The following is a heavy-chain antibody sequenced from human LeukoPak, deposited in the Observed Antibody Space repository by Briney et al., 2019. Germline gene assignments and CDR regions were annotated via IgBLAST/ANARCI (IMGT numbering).Heavy chain of an antibody. CDR2: IYYSGST. J-gene: IGHJ4*02. V-gene: IGHV4-31*03. D-gene: IGHD6-19*01. Sequence: SETLSLTCTVSGGSISSGGYSWSWIRQHPGKGLEWIGYIYYSGSTYYNPSLKSRVTISVDTSKNQFSLKLSSVTAADTAVYYCARTGGIAVAGTDYWGQGTLVTVSS. CDR1: GGSISSGGYS. CDR3: ARTGGIAVAGTDY.